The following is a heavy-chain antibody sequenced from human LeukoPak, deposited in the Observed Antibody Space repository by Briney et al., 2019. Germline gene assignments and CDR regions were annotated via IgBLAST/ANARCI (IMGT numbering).Heavy chain of an antibody. CDR3: ARGWGLFDY. Sequence: SETLSLTCAVYGGSFSGYYWSWIRQPPGKGLEWIGEINHSGSTNYNPSLKSRLTISVDTSKNQFSLKLSSVTAADTAVYYCARGWGLFDYWGQGTLVTVSS. V-gene: IGHV4-34*01. CDR2: INHSGST. CDR1: GGSFSGYY. D-gene: IGHD7-27*01. J-gene: IGHJ4*02.